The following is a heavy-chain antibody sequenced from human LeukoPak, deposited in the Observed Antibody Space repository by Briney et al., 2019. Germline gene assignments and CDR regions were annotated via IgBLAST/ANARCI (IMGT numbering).Heavy chain of an antibody. CDR2: ISGSGSGGST. CDR1: GFTFGDYV. V-gene: IGHV3-23*01. Sequence: GGSLRLSCTASGFTFGDYVMSWVRQAPGKGLEWVSSISGSGSGGSTYYADSVKGRFTISRDNSKNTLYLQMNSLIAEDTAVYYCAKSGYNRFDYWGQGTRVTVSS. D-gene: IGHD5-24*01. J-gene: IGHJ4*02. CDR3: AKSGYNRFDY.